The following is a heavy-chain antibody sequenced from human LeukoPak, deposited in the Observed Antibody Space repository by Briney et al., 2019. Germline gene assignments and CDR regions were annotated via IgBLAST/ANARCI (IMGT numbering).Heavy chain of an antibody. Sequence: GGSLRLSCAAPGFTFSSYAMSWVRQAPGKGLEWVSAISGSGGSTYYADSVKGRFTISRDNSKNTLYLQMNSLRAEDTAVYYCARGPYSSGWSFDYWGQGTLVTVSS. CDR1: GFTFSSYA. CDR2: ISGSGGST. CDR3: ARGPYSSGWSFDY. D-gene: IGHD6-19*01. J-gene: IGHJ4*02. V-gene: IGHV3-23*01.